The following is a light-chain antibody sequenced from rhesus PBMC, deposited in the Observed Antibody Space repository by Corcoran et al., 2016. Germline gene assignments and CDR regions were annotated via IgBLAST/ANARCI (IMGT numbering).Light chain of an antibody. V-gene: IGKV1-28*03. CDR1: QGISRY. Sequence: DIQMTQSPSSLSASVGDTVTITCRASQGISRYSNWFKQKPGKAPKLLIYDASSLARGVPSRFTGSGSGTDFTLTISILQPEDFAAYYCLQHNSYPFTFGPGTKLCIK. J-gene: IGKJ3*01. CDR2: DAS. CDR3: LQHNSYPFT.